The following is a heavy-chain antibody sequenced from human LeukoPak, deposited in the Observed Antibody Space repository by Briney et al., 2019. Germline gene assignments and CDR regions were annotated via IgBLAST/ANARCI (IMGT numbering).Heavy chain of an antibody. CDR1: GFTFSSYE. D-gene: IGHD2-2*03. J-gene: IGHJ6*03. Sequence: PGGSLRLSCAASGFTFSSYEMNWVRQAPGKGLEWVSYISSSGSTIYYADSVKGRFTISRDNAKNSLYLQMNSLRAEDTAVYYCARVDRGTYYYYYMDVWGKGTTVTVSS. V-gene: IGHV3-48*03. CDR3: ARVDRGTYYYYYMDV. CDR2: ISSSGSTI.